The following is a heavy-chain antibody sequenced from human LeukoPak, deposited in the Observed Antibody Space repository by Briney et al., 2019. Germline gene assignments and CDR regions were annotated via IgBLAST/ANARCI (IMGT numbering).Heavy chain of an antibody. CDR1: GYRVTSYW. Sequence: GESLKISCKASGYRVTSYWSSWVRQMPGKGLEWMGIIYPSDSDARYSPSFQGQVTISADKSINTAYLQWSSLKASDTAMYYCARRNYDILTGYYNDYCHYWGQGTLVTVSS. V-gene: IGHV5-51*01. CDR2: IYPSDSDA. CDR3: ARRNYDILTGYYNDYCHY. D-gene: IGHD3-9*01. J-gene: IGHJ4*02.